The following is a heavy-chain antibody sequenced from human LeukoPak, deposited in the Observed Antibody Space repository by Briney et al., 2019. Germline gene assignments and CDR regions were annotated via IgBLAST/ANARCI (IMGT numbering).Heavy chain of an antibody. CDR3: ARGQVFLFDY. V-gene: IGHV4-30-2*01. J-gene: IGHJ4*02. CDR2: IYHSGST. Sequence: SETLSLTCAVSGGSISSGGYSWSWIRPPPGKGLEWIGYIYHSGSTYYNPSLKSRVTISVDRSKNQFSLKLSSVTAADTAVYYCARGQVFLFDYWGQGTLVTVSS. D-gene: IGHD3-3*01. CDR1: GGSISSGGYS.